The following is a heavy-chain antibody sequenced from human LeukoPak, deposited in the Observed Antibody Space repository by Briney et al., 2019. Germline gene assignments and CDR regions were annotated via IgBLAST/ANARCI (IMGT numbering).Heavy chain of an antibody. CDR2: ISSSGSTI. CDR3: AELGITMIGGV. V-gene: IGHV3-48*03. D-gene: IGHD3-10*02. J-gene: IGHJ6*04. Sequence: PGGSLRLSCAASGFTFSSYAMSWVRQAPGKGLEWVSYISSSGSTIYYADSVKGRFTISRDNPKNSLYLQMNSLRAEDTAVYYCAELGITMIGGVWGKGTTVTISS. CDR1: GFTFSSYA.